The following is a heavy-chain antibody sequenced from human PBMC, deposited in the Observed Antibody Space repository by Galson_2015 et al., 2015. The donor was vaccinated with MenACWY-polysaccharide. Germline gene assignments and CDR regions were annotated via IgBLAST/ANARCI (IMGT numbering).Heavy chain of an antibody. D-gene: IGHD3-22*01. J-gene: IGHJ2*01. Sequence: CKASGYSFSSYDINWVRQTTGQGLEWMGWMNPNSGNTGYAQKFQGRVTMTRNTSISIAYMELSSLRSEDTAVYYCARGGKYYYDSSGYLNRFDPWGRGTLVTVSS. V-gene: IGHV1-8*01. CDR2: MNPNSGNT. CDR3: ARGGKYYYDSSGYLNRFDP. CDR1: GYSFSSYD.